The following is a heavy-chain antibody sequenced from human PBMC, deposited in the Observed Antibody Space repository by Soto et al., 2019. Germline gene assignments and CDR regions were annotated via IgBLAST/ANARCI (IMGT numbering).Heavy chain of an antibody. CDR2: MNPNSGNT. J-gene: IGHJ5*02. V-gene: IGHV1-8*01. CDR3: ARGYDFWSGYGGNWFDP. Sequence: GASVKVSCKASGYTFTSYDINWVRQATGQGLEWMGWMNPNSGNTGYAQKFQGRVTMTRNTSMSTAYMELSSLRSEDTAVYYCARGYDFWSGYGGNWFDPWGQGTLVTVSS. CDR1: GYTFTSYD. D-gene: IGHD3-3*01.